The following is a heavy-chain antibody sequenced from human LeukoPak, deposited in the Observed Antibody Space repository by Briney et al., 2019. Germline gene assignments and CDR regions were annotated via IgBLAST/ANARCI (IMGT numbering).Heavy chain of an antibody. CDR3: AKDISKQWLVGDFDY. Sequence: GGSLRLSCAASGFTFDDYAMHWVRQAPGKGLEWVSGISWNSGSIGYADSVKGRFTISRDNAKNSLYLRMNSLRAEDTALYYCAKDISKQWLVGDFDYWGQGTLVTVSS. CDR1: GFTFDDYA. CDR2: ISWNSGSI. D-gene: IGHD6-19*01. J-gene: IGHJ4*02. V-gene: IGHV3-9*01.